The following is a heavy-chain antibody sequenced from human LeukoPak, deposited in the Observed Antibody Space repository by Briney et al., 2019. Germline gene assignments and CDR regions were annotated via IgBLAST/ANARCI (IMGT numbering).Heavy chain of an antibody. CDR3: ARDRSIQLWTSYYYGMDV. CDR2: INTNTGNP. D-gene: IGHD5-18*01. Sequence: LGESLKISCKGSGYTFTSYAMNWVRQAPGQGLEWMGWINTNTGNPTYAQGFTGRFVFSLDTSVSTAYLQISSLKAEDTAVYYCARDRSIQLWTSYYYGMDVWGQGTTVTVSS. J-gene: IGHJ6*02. CDR1: GYTFTSYA. V-gene: IGHV7-4-1*02.